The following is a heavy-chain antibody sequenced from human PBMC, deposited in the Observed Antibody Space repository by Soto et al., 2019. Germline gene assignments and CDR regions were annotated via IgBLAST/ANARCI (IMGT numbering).Heavy chain of an antibody. CDR1: GFTFDDYA. CDR2: ISWNSGAI. CDR3: AKDTAAKDTGSPGLRYFKH. D-gene: IGHD2-15*01. J-gene: IGHJ1*01. Sequence: EVQVVESGGGLVQPGTSLRLSCAASGFTFDDYAMHWVRQAPGKGLEWVSGISWNSGAIGYAGSVKGRFTISRDNAKNSLYLQMNSLRIEDTALYYCAKDTAAKDTGSPGLRYFKHWGQGTLVTVSS. V-gene: IGHV3-9*01.